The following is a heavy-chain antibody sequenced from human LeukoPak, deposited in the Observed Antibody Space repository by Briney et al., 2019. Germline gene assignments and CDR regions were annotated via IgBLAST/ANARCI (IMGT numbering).Heavy chain of an antibody. CDR2: ICYSGST. J-gene: IGHJ4*02. D-gene: IGHD3-16*01. CDR1: GGSISSYY. Sequence: SETLSLTCTVSGGSISSYYWSWIRQPPGKGLEWIGYICYSGSTNYNPSLKSRVTISVDTSKNQFSLKLSSVTAADTAVYYCARDRGLGHDYWGQGTLVTVSS. V-gene: IGHV4-59*01. CDR3: ARDRGLGHDY.